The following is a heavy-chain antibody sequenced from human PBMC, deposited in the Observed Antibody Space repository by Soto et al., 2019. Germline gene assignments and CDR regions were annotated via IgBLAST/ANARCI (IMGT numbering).Heavy chain of an antibody. J-gene: IGHJ4*02. Sequence: QVQLVESGGGVVQPGRSLRLSCAASGFTFSSYAMHWVRQAPGKGLEWVAVISYDGSNKYYADSVKGRFTISRDNSKNTLYLQMNSLRAEDTAVYYCAGPRLWGQGTLVTVSS. CDR3: AGPRL. CDR2: ISYDGSNK. V-gene: IGHV3-30-3*01. CDR1: GFTFSSYA.